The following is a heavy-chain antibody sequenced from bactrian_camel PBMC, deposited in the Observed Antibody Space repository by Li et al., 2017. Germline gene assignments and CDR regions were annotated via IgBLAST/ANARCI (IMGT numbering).Heavy chain of an antibody. V-gene: IGHV3S40*01. J-gene: IGHJ4*01. Sequence: DVQLVESGGGSAQSGGSLRLSCVVSGDTYSNNCMGWFRQAPGKEREGVASIYPRGGETYYADSVQGRFTISQDNAKNTVYLQVNSLKPEDTAMYYCAACAWCAMTTIQGSCVAMGQGTQVTVS. CDR2: IYPRGGET. D-gene: IGHD3*01. CDR1: GDTYSNNC.